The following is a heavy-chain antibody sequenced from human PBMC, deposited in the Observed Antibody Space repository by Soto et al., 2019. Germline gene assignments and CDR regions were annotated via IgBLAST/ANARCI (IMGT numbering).Heavy chain of an antibody. D-gene: IGHD6-19*01. CDR2: ISGSVRST. CDR3: AQFPGSGWDYYYYYCMDV. J-gene: IGHJ6*02. V-gene: IGHV3-23*01. CDR1: GFTFSSYA. Sequence: PGGSLRLSCGASGFTFSSYAMSWVRQARGKGLEWVSAISGSVRSTYYADSVKGRFTISRDNSKNTLYLQMNSLRAEDTAVYYCAQFPGSGWDYYYYYCMDVWGQGTTVTVSS.